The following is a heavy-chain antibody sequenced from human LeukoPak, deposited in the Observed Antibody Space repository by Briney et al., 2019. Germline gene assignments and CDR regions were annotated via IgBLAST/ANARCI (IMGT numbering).Heavy chain of an antibody. D-gene: IGHD5-18*01. CDR3: ARHHTAMVDY. V-gene: IGHV4-39*01. J-gene: IGHJ4*02. CDR2: IYHSGST. CDR1: GGSISSGSYY. Sequence: PSETLSLTCTVSGGSISSGSYYWSWIRQPAGKGLEWIGSIYHSGSTYYNPSLKSRVTISVDTSKNQFSLKLSSVTAADTAVYYCARHHTAMVDYWGQGTLVTVSS.